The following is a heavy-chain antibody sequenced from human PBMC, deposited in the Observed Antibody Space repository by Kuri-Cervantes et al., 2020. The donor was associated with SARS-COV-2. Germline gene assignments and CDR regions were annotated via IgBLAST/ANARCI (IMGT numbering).Heavy chain of an antibody. CDR2: ISNTAGTI. CDR1: GFTFSNYA. CDR3: TRGGDYVDH. V-gene: IGHV3-48*02. J-gene: IGHJ4*02. Sequence: GESLKISCAGSGFTFSNYAMGWVRQAPGKGLVWVSYISNTAGTIYYADSVKGRFTISRDNAKNLLFLQMSSLRDGDTAVYYCTRGGDYVDHWGQGALVTVSS.